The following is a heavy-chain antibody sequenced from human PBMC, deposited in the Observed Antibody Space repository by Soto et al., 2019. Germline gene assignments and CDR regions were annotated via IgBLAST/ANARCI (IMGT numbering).Heavy chain of an antibody. D-gene: IGHD4-17*01. CDR2: IWYDGSNK. J-gene: IGHJ6*04. V-gene: IGHV3-33*01. Sequence: PGGSLRLSCAASGFTFSSYGMHWVRQAPGKGLEWVAVIWYDGSNKYYADSVKGRFTISRDNSKNTLYLQMNSLRAEDTAVYYCARDGTRRDGDSHMDVCGKGTTVTVSS. CDR3: ARDGTRRDGDSHMDV. CDR1: GFTFSSYG.